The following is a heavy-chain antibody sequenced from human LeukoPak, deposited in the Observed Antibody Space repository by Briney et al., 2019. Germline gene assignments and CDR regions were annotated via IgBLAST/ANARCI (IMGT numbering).Heavy chain of an antibody. J-gene: IGHJ4*02. CDR1: GLIFSDYS. Sequence: GGSLRLSCAVSGLIFSDYSMNWVRQAPGKGLEWVSTITAGGDYTYYADSVKGRFTVSRDNSKNTLYLQMNSLRAEDTAIYYCANWNDYWGQGTLVTVSS. CDR3: ANWNDY. D-gene: IGHD1-1*01. CDR2: ITAGGDYT. V-gene: IGHV3-23*01.